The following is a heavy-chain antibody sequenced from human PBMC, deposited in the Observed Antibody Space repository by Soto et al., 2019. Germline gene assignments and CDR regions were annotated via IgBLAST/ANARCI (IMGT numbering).Heavy chain of an antibody. CDR3: ARVYNWNYSL. Sequence: LCGGSIRSGGYYWSWIRQHPGKGLEWIGYIYYSGSTYYNPSLKSRVTISVDTSKNQFSLKLSSVTAADTAVYYCARVYNWNYSLWGQGTLVTVSS. CDR1: GGSIRSGGYY. V-gene: IGHV4-31*02. CDR2: IYYSGST. D-gene: IGHD1-1*01. J-gene: IGHJ4*02.